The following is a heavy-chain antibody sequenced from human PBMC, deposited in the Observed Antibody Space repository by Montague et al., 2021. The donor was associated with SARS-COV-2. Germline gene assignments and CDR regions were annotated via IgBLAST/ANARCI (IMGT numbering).Heavy chain of an antibody. Sequence: SETLSLTCAVYGGSFSDYYWSWIRQPPGKGLEWIGEINHRGSTNYNPSLKSRVTISEDTSKNQFSLKLSSVTAADTAVYYCARWKLYCSGGSCYSNRFDIWGQGTMVTVSS. CDR2: INHRGST. D-gene: IGHD2-15*01. CDR3: ARWKLYCSGGSCYSNRFDI. V-gene: IGHV4-34*01. CDR1: GGSFSDYY. J-gene: IGHJ3*02.